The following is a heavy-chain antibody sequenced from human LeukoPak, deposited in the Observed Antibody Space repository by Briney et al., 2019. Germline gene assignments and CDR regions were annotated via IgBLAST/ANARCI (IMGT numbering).Heavy chain of an antibody. CDR1: GGSISSGGYY. CDR3: AREPHNPRGGFDY. V-gene: IGHV4-31*03. CDR2: IYYSGST. Sequence: SETLSLTCTVSGGSISSGGYYWSWIRQHPGKGLEWTGYIYYSGSTYYNPSLKSRVTISVDTSKNQFSLKLSSVTAADTAVYYCAREPHNPRGGFDYWGQGTLVTVSS. J-gene: IGHJ4*02. D-gene: IGHD1-1*01.